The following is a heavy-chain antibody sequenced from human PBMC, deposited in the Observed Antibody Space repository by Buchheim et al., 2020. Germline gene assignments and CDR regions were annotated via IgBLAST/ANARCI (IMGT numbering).Heavy chain of an antibody. Sequence: EVQLVESGGGLVKPGGSLRLSCAASGFTFSSYSMNWVRQAPGKGLEWVSSISSSSSYIYYADSVKGRFTISRDNAKNSLYLQMNSLKAEDTAVYYCARLIEYSSSSEYYYYGMDVWGQGTT. D-gene: IGHD6-6*01. V-gene: IGHV3-21*01. CDR2: ISSSSSYI. CDR1: GFTFSSYS. CDR3: ARLIEYSSSSEYYYYGMDV. J-gene: IGHJ6*02.